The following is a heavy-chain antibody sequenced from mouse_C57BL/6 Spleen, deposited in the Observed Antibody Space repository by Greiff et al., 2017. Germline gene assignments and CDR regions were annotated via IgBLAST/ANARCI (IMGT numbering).Heavy chain of an antibody. V-gene: IGHV1-82*01. CDR2: IYPGDGDT. CDR1: GYAFSSSW. J-gene: IGHJ2*01. D-gene: IGHD4-1*01. CDR3: ARRGDWAFDY. Sequence: QVQLQQSGPELVKPGASVKISCKASGYAFSSSWMNWVKQRPGKGLEWIGRIYPGDGDTNYNGKFKGKATLTADKSSSTAYMQLSSLTSEDSAVYFCARRGDWAFDYWGQGTTLTVSS.